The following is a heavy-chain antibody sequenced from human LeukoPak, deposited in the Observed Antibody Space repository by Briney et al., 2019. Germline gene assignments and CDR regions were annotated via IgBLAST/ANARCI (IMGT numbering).Heavy chain of an antibody. V-gene: IGHV3-30*02. D-gene: IGHD2-2*01. CDR2: VQYDGSNI. J-gene: IGHJ4*02. CDR1: GFTFSSYG. CDR3: ATHCSGTSCHRDY. Sequence: SGGSLRLSCAATGFTFSSYGMHWVRQAPGKGLECVAFVQYDGSNIYYSDSVKGRFTISRDNSKNTLYLQMNSLRVEDTAVYYCATHCSGTSCHRDYWGQGTLVTVSS.